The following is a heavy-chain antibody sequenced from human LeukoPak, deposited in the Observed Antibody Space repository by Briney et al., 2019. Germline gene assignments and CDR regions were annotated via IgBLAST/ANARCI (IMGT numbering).Heavy chain of an antibody. CDR1: GGSISSFQW. CDR3: ARASSSWQQLATDAFDI. Sequence: PSGTLSLTCAVSGGSISSFQWWSWVRQTPEKGLEWIGEIHLGGTTFYNPSLKSRVSMSIDKSKNQFSLNLNSVTAADTAVYYCARASSSWQQLATDAFDIWGQGTMVTVSS. D-gene: IGHD6-13*01. V-gene: IGHV4-4*02. CDR2: IHLGGTT. J-gene: IGHJ3*02.